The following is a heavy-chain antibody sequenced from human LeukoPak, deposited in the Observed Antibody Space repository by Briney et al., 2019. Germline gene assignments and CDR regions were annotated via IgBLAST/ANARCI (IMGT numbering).Heavy chain of an antibody. CDR1: GGSISSSSYY. D-gene: IGHD5/OR15-5a*01. Sequence: PSETLSLTCTVSGGSISSSSYYWGWIRQPPGKGLEWIGYIYYSGSTNYNPSLKSRVTISVDTSKNQFSLKLSSVTAADTAVYYCARYRSTRSFDYWGQGTLVTVSS. CDR3: ARYRSTRSFDY. CDR2: IYYSGST. V-gene: IGHV4-61*05. J-gene: IGHJ4*02.